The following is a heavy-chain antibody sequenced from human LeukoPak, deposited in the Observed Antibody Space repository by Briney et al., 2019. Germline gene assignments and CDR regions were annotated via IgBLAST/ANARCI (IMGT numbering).Heavy chain of an antibody. CDR3: ARTFYYDSSGYYSDAFDI. J-gene: IGHJ3*02. V-gene: IGHV4-61*02. CDR1: GCSISSGSYY. D-gene: IGHD3-22*01. CDR2: IYTSGST. Sequence: TLSLTCTVSGCSISSGSYYRSWIRQPSEKGLEWIGGIYTSGSTNYNPSLTIRVTISVDTSKNQFHLKLSSVTAAATAVYYFARTFYYDSSGYYSDAFDIWGQGTMVTVSS.